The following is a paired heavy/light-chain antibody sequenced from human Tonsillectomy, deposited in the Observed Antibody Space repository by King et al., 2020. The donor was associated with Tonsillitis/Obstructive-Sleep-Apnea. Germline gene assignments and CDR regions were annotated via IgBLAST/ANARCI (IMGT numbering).Light chain of an antibody. Sequence: QSVLTQPPSVSGAPGQRVTISCTGSSSNIGAGYDVHWYQQLPGTAPKLLMYGNRIRPSGVPDRFSGSKSGTSASLAITGLQAEDEADYYCQSYDSSLSGWVFGGGTKLTVL. CDR1: SSNIGAGYD. J-gene: IGLJ2*01. CDR2: GNR. V-gene: IGLV1-40*01. CDR3: QSYDSSLSGWV.
Heavy chain of an antibody. J-gene: IGHJ6*03. Sequence: VQLQQWGAGLLKPSETLSLTCAVYGGSFSGYFWSWVRQPPGKGLEWIGEIDHSGSTNYNPSLKSRVTISVDTSKNQFSLKLRSVTAADTAVYSCARETTTFYGSGRTPRERYYMDVWGNVTTVIVSS. D-gene: IGHD3-10*01. CDR1: GGSFSGYF. CDR2: IDHSGST. V-gene: IGHV4-34*01. CDR3: ARETTTFYGSGRTPRERYYMDV.